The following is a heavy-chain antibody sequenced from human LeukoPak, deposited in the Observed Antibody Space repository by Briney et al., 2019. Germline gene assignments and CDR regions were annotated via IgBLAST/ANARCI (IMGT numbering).Heavy chain of an antibody. Sequence: SVKVSCKASGGTFSSYAISWVRQAPGQGLEWMGGIIPIFGTANYAQKFQGRVTITADESTSTAYMELSSLRSEDTAVYYCARNSGSYHDAFDIWGQGTMVTVPS. D-gene: IGHD1-26*01. J-gene: IGHJ3*02. CDR2: IIPIFGTA. CDR3: ARNSGSYHDAFDI. V-gene: IGHV1-69*13. CDR1: GGTFSSYA.